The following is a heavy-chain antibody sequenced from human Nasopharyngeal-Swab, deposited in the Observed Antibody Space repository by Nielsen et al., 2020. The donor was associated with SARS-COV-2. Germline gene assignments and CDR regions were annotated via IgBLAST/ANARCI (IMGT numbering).Heavy chain of an antibody. CDR3: AKDLPGYKGFDY. D-gene: IGHD5-24*01. CDR2: TRGDDGP. J-gene: IGHJ4*02. CDR1: GFKFDENT. V-gene: IGHV3-43*01. Sequence: GESLKISCAASGFKFDENTMHWVRHTPEKGLQWVSLTRGDDGPYYAYPVKGRFTISRDNTKNSVYLQMNSLRTEDSALYYCAKDLPGYKGFDYWGQGTLVTVSS.